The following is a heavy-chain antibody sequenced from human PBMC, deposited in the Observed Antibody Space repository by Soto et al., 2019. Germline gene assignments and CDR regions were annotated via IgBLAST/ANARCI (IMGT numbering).Heavy chain of an antibody. Sequence: SVKVSCKASGGTFSSYAISWVRQAPGQGLEWMGGIIPIFGTANYAQKFQGRVTITADESTSTAYMELSSLRSEDTVVYYCARASIPAAIPVFYYYGMDVWGQGTTVTVSS. CDR2: IIPIFGTA. CDR3: ARASIPAAIPVFYYYGMDV. J-gene: IGHJ6*02. V-gene: IGHV1-69*13. CDR1: GGTFSSYA. D-gene: IGHD2-2*02.